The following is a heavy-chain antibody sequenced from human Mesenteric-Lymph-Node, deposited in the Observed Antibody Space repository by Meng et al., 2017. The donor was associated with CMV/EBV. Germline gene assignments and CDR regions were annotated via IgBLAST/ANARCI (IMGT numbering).Heavy chain of an antibody. Sequence: GESLKISCAASGFTVSTNYMSWVRQAPGKGLEWVSVIYSGGSSTYYADSVKGRFTISRDNSKNTLYLQMNSLRAEDTAVYYCAKDLWADYYYAMDVWGQGTTVTVSS. D-gene: IGHD3/OR15-3a*01. J-gene: IGHJ6*02. CDR2: IYSGGSST. CDR3: AKDLWADYYYAMDV. CDR1: GFTVSTNY. V-gene: IGHV3-23*03.